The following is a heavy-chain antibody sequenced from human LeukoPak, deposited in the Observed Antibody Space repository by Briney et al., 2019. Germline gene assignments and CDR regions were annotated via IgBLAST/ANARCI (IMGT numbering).Heavy chain of an antibody. J-gene: IGHJ4*02. V-gene: IGHV3-48*04. CDR2: ISTSSGTM. Sequence: GGSLRLSCAASRFTFSTYSMNWVRQAPGKGLEWVSYISTSSGTMYYADSVKGRFTISRDNAQNSLYLQMNSLTAEDTAVYYCAREGSAADDFDYWGQRTLVTVSS. D-gene: IGHD2-2*01. CDR3: AREGSAADDFDY. CDR1: RFTFSTYS.